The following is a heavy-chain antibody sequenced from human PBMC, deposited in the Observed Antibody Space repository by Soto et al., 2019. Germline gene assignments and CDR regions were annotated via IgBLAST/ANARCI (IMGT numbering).Heavy chain of an antibody. D-gene: IGHD3-10*01. CDR1: GGSISSGGYY. V-gene: IGHV4-31*03. CDR2: IYYSGST. CDR3: ARDKSSYYYGSGSYFGWFDP. Sequence: QVQLQESGPGLVKPSQTLSLTCTVSGGSISSGGYYWSWIRQHPGKGLEWIGYIYYSGSTYYNPSLKGRVTISVDTSKNQFSLKLSSVTAADTAVYYCARDKSSYYYGSGSYFGWFDPWGQGTLVTVSS. J-gene: IGHJ5*02.